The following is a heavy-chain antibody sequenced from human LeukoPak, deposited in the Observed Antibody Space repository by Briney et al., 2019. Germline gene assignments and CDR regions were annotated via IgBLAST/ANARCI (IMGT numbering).Heavy chain of an antibody. V-gene: IGHV4-39*07. CDR1: GGSISSSSYY. CDR3: ARRLGRILTGYPNWFDP. Sequence: SETLSLTCTVSGGSISSSSYYWGWIRQPPGKGLEWIGSIYYSGSTYYNPSLKSRVTISVDTSKNQFSLKLSSVTAADTAVYYCARRLGRILTGYPNWFDPWGQGTLVTVSS. CDR2: IYYSGST. J-gene: IGHJ5*02. D-gene: IGHD3-9*01.